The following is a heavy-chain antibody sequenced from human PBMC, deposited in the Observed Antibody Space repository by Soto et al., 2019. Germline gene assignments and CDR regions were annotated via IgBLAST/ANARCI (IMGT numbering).Heavy chain of an antibody. CDR1: GGSISSYY. D-gene: IGHD5-18*01. CDR3: AKDHGYSYGKNYFDY. J-gene: IGHJ4*02. CDR2: IYYSGST. Sequence: SETLSLTCTVSGGSISSYYWSWIRQPPGKGLEWIGYIYYSGSTNYNPSLKSRVTISVDTSKNQFSLKLSSVTAEDTAIYYCAKDHGYSYGKNYFDYWGQGTLVTVSS. V-gene: IGHV4-59*01.